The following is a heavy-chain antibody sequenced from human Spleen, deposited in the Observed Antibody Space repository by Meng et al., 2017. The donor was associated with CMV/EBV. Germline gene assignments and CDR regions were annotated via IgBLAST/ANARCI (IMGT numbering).Heavy chain of an antibody. CDR3: ALPTN. D-gene: IGHD2-15*01. V-gene: IGHV3-21*01. CDR1: GFTFNSYS. J-gene: IGHJ4*02. Sequence: GESLKISCAASGFTFNSYSMNWVRQAPGKGLEWVSSISSSSIYIYYADSLKGRFTISRDNAKNSLYLQMNSLRAEDTAVYYCALPTNWGQGTLVTVSS. CDR2: ISSSSIYI.